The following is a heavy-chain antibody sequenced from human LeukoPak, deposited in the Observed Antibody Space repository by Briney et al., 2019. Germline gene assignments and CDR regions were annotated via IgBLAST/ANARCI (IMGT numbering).Heavy chain of an antibody. CDR2: ISSNGGST. D-gene: IGHD3-9*01. J-gene: IGHJ4*02. CDR3: ARDCDYDILTGYSGPPDY. Sequence: GGSLRLPCAASGFTFSSYAMHWVRQAPGKGLEYVSAISSNGGSTYYANSVKGRFTISRDNSKNTLYLQMGSLRAEDMAVYYCARDCDYDILTGYSGPPDYWGQGTLVTVSS. CDR1: GFTFSSYA. V-gene: IGHV3-64*01.